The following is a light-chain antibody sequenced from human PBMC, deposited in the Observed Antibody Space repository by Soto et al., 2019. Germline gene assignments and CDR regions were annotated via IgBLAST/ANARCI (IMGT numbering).Light chain of an antibody. Sequence: QSALTQPASVSGSPGQSITISCTGTSSDIGGYNFVSWYQQHPGKGPKLMIYDVSNRPSGVSNRFSGSKSANTASLTISGLQADDEADYYCSSYTSSTTVIFGGGTKLTVL. J-gene: IGLJ2*01. CDR2: DVS. CDR3: SSYTSSTTVI. V-gene: IGLV2-14*03. CDR1: SSDIGGYNF.